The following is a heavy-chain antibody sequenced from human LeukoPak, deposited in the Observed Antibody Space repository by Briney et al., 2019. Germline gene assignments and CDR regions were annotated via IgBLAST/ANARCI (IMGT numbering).Heavy chain of an antibody. Sequence: VASVKVSCKASGYTFVGYYLHWVRQAPGQGLGWMAWIDPYTGNTHYAQKFQGRITVTRDTSISTTYMELSWLTSDDTALYYCAREYSASEHWGQGTLVTVSS. CDR3: AREYSASEH. CDR2: IDPYTGNT. J-gene: IGHJ1*01. V-gene: IGHV1-2*02. CDR1: GYTFVGYY. D-gene: IGHD5-12*01.